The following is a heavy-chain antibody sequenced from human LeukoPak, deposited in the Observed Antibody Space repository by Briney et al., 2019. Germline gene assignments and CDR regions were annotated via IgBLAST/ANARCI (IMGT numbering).Heavy chain of an antibody. CDR2: IIPILGIA. Sequence: SVKVSCKASGYTFTGYYMHWVRQAPGQGLEWMGRIIPILGIANYAQKFQGRVTITADKSTSTAYMELSSLRSEDTAVYYCAREEASDSSGYRDWGQGTMVTVSS. V-gene: IGHV1-69*04. CDR1: GYTFTGYY. CDR3: AREEASDSSGYRD. J-gene: IGHJ3*01. D-gene: IGHD3-22*01.